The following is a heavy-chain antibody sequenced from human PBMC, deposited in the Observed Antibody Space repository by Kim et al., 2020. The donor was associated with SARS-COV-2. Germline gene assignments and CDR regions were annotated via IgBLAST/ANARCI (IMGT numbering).Heavy chain of an antibody. CDR1: GFSLSTSGMC. Sequence: SGPMLVKPTQTLTLTCTFSGFSLSTSGMCVSWIRQPPGKALEWLARIDWDDDKYYSTSLKTRLTISKDTSKNQVVLTMTNMDPVDTATYYCARMIVVVPYNYGMDVWGRGTTDTVSS. J-gene: IGHJ6*02. CDR3: ARMIVVVPYNYGMDV. CDR2: IDWDDDK. D-gene: IGHD3-22*01. V-gene: IGHV2-70*11.